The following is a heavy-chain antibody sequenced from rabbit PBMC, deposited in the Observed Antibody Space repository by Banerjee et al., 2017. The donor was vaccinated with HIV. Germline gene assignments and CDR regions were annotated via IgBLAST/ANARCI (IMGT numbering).Heavy chain of an antibody. D-gene: IGHD6-1*01. CDR2: INTSSGNT. J-gene: IGHJ6*01. CDR3: ARDTYGYAGHAFGGMDL. CDR1: AFSFSNKYV. Sequence: GGDLVKPGRSLTLTCTASAFSFSNKYVMCWVRQAPGKGLEWIACINTSSGNTVYASWAKGRVTISKTSSTTVTLQLNSLTAADTATYFCARDTYGYAGHAFGGMDLWGPGTLVTVS. V-gene: IGHV1S40*01.